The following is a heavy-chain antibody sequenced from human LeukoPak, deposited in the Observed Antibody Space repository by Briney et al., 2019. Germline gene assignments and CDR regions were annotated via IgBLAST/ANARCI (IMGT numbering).Heavy chain of an antibody. CDR3: ARGSYGSGSEFDY. CDR1: GFTFSSYS. V-gene: IGHV3-21*01. Sequence: PGGSLRLSCAASGFTFSSYSMNWVRQAPGKGLEWVSSISSSSSYIYYADSVKGRFTISRENAKNSLYLQMNSLRAEDTAVYYCARGSYGSGSEFDYWGQGTLVTVSS. D-gene: IGHD3-10*01. J-gene: IGHJ4*02. CDR2: ISSSSSYI.